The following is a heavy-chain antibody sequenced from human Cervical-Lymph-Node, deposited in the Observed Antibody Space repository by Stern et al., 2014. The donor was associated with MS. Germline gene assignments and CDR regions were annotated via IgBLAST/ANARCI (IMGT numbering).Heavy chain of an antibody. D-gene: IGHD6-13*01. CDR2: IWYDGSNK. CDR1: GFTFSSYG. Sequence: VQLVESGGGVVQPGRSLRLSCAASGFTFSSYGMHWVRQAPGKGLEWVAVIWYDGSNKYYADSVKGRFTISRDNSKNTLYLQMNSLRAEDMAMYYCARDLFYYSSPDYWGQGTLVTVSS. V-gene: IGHV3-33*01. CDR3: ARDLFYYSSPDY. J-gene: IGHJ4*02.